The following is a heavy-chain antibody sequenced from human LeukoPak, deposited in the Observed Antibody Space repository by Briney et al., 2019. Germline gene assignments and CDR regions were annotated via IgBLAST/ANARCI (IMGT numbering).Heavy chain of an antibody. CDR3: ARDMYCSGGSCYPPDY. J-gene: IGHJ4*02. D-gene: IGHD2-15*01. Sequence: GASVKVSCKASGYTFTGYYMHWVRQAPGQGLEWMGRINPNSGGTNYAQKFQGRVTMTRDTSISTAYTELSRLRSDDTAVYYCARDMYCSGGSCYPPDYWGQGTLVTVSS. CDR2: INPNSGGT. CDR1: GYTFTGYY. V-gene: IGHV1-2*06.